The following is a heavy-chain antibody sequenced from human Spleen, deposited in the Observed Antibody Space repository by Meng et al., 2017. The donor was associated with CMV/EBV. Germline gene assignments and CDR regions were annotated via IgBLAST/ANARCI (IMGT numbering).Heavy chain of an antibody. V-gene: IGHV3-64*02. CDR3: ASLYGSGSYAGWHFDL. CDR2: ISSDGGRT. J-gene: IGHJ2*01. Sequence: GGSLRLSCAASGFTFSTYVMHWVRQAPGKGLEYVSAISSDGGRTHYADSVKGRFTISRDNSKNTLYLQMGSLRAEDMAVYYCASLYGSGSYAGWHFDLWGRGTLVTVSS. D-gene: IGHD3-10*01. CDR1: GFTFSTYV.